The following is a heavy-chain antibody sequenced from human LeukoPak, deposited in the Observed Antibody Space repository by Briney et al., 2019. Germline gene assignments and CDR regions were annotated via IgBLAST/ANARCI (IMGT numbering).Heavy chain of an antibody. CDR3: ARLTARIAAAGYFDY. Sequence: ASVKVSCKASGYTFASYGISWVRQAPGQGLEWMGWISGYNGHTNYAQKLQGRVTMTTDTSTSTAYMELRSLRSDDTAVYYCARLTARIAAAGYFDYWGQGTLVTVSS. CDR2: ISGYNGHT. CDR1: GYTFASYG. V-gene: IGHV1-18*01. D-gene: IGHD6-13*01. J-gene: IGHJ4*02.